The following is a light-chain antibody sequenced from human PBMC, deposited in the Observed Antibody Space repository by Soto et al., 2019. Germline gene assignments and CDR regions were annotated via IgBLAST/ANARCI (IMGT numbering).Light chain of an antibody. CDR3: QHRTKWPLT. CDR2: DAF. V-gene: IGKV3-11*01. J-gene: IGKJ4*01. Sequence: DIVLTQAPATLSLSPGERATLSCRASEIRYNFLAWYQLRPGQVPRLLISDAFNRATGVPARFSGSGSGTDFTLTIDNVETEDSAVYFCQHRTKWPLTFGGGTKVDI. CDR1: EIRYNF.